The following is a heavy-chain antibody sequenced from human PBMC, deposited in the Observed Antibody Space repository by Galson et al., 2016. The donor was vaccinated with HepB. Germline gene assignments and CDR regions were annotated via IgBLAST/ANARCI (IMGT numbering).Heavy chain of an antibody. CDR1: GFTFSSYW. V-gene: IGHV3-7*01. J-gene: IGHJ6*02. D-gene: IGHD3-10*01. CDR3: AKDNYYGTGSYYPYKYYGMDV. CDR2: IKQDANEK. Sequence: SLRLSCAASGFTFSSYWMSWVRLAPGKGLEWVANIKQDANEKNYVGSVRGRFSISRDNAKNSLYLQMNSLRAEDTAVYYCAKDNYYGTGSYYPYKYYGMDVWGQGTTGTVSS.